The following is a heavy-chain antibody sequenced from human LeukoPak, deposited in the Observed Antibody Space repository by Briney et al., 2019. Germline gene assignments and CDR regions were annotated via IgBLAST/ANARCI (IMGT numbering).Heavy chain of an antibody. CDR2: IGGRGGST. D-gene: IGHD2-2*01. J-gene: IGHJ4*02. V-gene: IGHV3-23*01. CDR3: AKDLHVVVPAAISLDY. Sequence: TGGSLRLSCAASGFTFSSYAMSWVRQAPGKGLEWVSAIGGRGGSTYYADSVKGRFTISRDNSKNTLYLQMNSLRAEDTAVYYCAKDLHVVVPAAISLDYWGQGTMVTVSS. CDR1: GFTFSSYA.